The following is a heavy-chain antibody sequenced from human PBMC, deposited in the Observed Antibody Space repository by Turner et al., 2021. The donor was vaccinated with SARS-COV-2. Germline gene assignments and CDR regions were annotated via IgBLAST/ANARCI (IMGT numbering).Heavy chain of an antibody. CDR2: VHSYGTT. CDR3: ARGDDPRKSGVV. J-gene: IGHJ4*02. D-gene: IGHD3-3*01. Sequence: QVQLQQWGAGPLKPSATLSLICPVNGGSLSGYYWTWIRQPPGKGLEWIGEVHSYGTTYYNPSLKSRVSMSVDTSKNQFSLKLNSVTAADTAVYYCARGDDPRKSGVVWGQGTLVTVSS. V-gene: IGHV4-34*01. CDR1: GGSLSGYY.